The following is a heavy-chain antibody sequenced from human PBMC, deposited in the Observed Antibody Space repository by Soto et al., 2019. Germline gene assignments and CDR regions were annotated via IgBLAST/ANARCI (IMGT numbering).Heavy chain of an antibody. CDR2: IYYSGST. CDR1: GGSISSYY. V-gene: IGHV4-59*01. Sequence: QVQLQESGPGLVKPSETLSLTCTVSGGSISSYYWSWIRQPPGKGLEWIGYIYYSGSTNYNSSLKSRVTMSVDTSKNQFSLNLSSVTSADTAVYYCARAGPRTVPAVAYGMDVWGQGTTVTVSS. J-gene: IGHJ6*02. D-gene: IGHD2-2*01. CDR3: ARAGPRTVPAVAYGMDV.